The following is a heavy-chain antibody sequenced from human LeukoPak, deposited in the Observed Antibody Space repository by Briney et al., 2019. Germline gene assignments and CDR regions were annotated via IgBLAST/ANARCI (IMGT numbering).Heavy chain of an antibody. CDR3: ASYSSGWYGRYFDY. D-gene: IGHD6-19*01. CDR1: GFTFDDYG. J-gene: IGHJ4*02. CDR2: INWNGGST. V-gene: IGHV3-20*04. Sequence: GGSLRLSCAASGFTFDDYGMSWVRQAPGKGLEWVSGINWNGGSTGYADSVMGRFTISRDNAKNSLYLQMNSLRAEDTALYYCASYSSGWYGRYFDYWGQGTLVTVSS.